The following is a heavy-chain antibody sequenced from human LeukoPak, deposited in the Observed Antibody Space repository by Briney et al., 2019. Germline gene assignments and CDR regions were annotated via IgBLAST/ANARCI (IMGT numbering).Heavy chain of an antibody. J-gene: IGHJ6*02. V-gene: IGHV3-30-3*01. Sequence: GRSLRLSCAASGFTFSSYAMHWVRQAPGKGLEWVAVISYDGSNKYYADSVKGRFTISRDNSKNTLYLQMNSLRAEDTAVYYCARGLSSNYYYGMDVWGQGTTVTASS. CDR2: ISYDGSNK. CDR1: GFTFSSYA. D-gene: IGHD2-2*01. CDR3: ARGLSSNYYYGMDV.